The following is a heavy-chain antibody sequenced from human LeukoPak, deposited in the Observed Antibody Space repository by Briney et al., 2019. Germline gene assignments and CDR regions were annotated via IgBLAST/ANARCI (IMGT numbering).Heavy chain of an antibody. CDR3: AVKQLTMVRGVIDY. J-gene: IGHJ4*02. V-gene: IGHV1-69*13. D-gene: IGHD3-10*01. CDR2: IIPIFGTA. Sequence: SVKVSCKASGGTFSSYAISWVRQAPGQGLEWMGGIIPIFGTANYAQKFQGRVTITADESTSTAYMKLSSLRYEDMAVYYCAVKQLTMVRGVIDYWGQGTLVTVSS. CDR1: GGTFSSYA.